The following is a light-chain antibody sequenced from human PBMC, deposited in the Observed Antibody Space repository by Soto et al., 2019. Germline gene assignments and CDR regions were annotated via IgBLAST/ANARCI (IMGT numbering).Light chain of an antibody. CDR3: QHYDGFPWT. Sequence: DIQMTQSPSTLSASIGDRVTITCRASQNISNWLAWYQQKPGKAPKLLIYKASSLEGGVPSRFSGSASGTEFTLTISSLQPDDFATYYCQHYDGFPWTFGPGIKVEIK. CDR1: QNISNW. CDR2: KAS. V-gene: IGKV1-5*03. J-gene: IGKJ1*01.